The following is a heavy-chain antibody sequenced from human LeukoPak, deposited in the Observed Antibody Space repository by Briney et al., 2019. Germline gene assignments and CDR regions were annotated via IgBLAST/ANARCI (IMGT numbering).Heavy chain of an antibody. CDR1: GGSISSHY. Sequence: PSETLSLTCTVSGGSISSHYWSWIRQPPGKGLEWIGYLYYSGSTNYNPSLRSRVTISVDTSKKQFSLKLSSVTAADTAVYYCARDGEGYNYWFDPWGQGTLVTVSS. J-gene: IGHJ5*02. D-gene: IGHD5-24*01. V-gene: IGHV4-59*11. CDR3: ARDGEGYNYWFDP. CDR2: LYYSGST.